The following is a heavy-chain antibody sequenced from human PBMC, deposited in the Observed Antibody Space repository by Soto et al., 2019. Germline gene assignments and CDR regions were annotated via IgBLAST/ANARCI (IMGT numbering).Heavy chain of an antibody. V-gene: IGHV1-2*02. J-gene: IGHJ5*02. CDR1: GYTFTGYY. Sequence: VASVKVSCKASGYTFTGYYIHWVRQAPGQGLEWMGWINPNNGGTKFAQRLQGRVTMTRDTSISTAYMHLSSLRSDDAAVYYCARIRTDSSSWLNGWFDPWGQGTLVTVSS. D-gene: IGHD3-22*01. CDR2: INPNNGGT. CDR3: ARIRTDSSSWLNGWFDP.